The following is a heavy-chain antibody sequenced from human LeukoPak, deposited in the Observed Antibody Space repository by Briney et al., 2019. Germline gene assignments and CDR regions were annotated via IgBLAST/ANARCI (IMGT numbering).Heavy chain of an antibody. Sequence: ASVKVSCKTSGYTSTSYGITWVRQAPGQGLEWMGWISTYNGNTNYAKKVQGRVTMTTDTSTSTAFMELRSLTSDDTAVYYCASRSGTYPYYIDYWGQGTLVTVSS. CDR3: ASRSGTYPYYIDY. J-gene: IGHJ4*02. V-gene: IGHV1-18*01. CDR1: GYTSTSYG. CDR2: ISTYNGNT. D-gene: IGHD1-26*01.